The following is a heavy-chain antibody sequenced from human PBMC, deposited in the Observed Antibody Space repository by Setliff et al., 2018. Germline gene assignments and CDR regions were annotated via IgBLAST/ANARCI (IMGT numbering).Heavy chain of an antibody. CDR1: GFTFSSYG. V-gene: IGHV3-30*02. CDR3: AKDGGRSSWYPAYYY. D-gene: IGHD6-13*01. CDR2: IRYDGSNK. J-gene: IGHJ4*02. Sequence: QPGGSLRLSCAASGFTFSSYGMHWVRQAPGKGLEWVAFIRYDGSNKYYADSVKGRFTISRDNSKNTLYLQMNSLRAEDTAVYYCAKDGGRSSWYPAYYYWGQGTLVTVSS.